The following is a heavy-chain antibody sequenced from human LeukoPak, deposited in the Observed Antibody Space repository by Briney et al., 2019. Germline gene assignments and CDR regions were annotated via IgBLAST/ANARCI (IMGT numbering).Heavy chain of an antibody. CDR2: INHSGST. V-gene: IGHV4-34*01. CDR1: GGSFSGYY. J-gene: IGHJ6*02. CDR3: ARSRARHMVVNYYYYYGMDV. D-gene: IGHD2-21*01. Sequence: PSETLSLTCAVYGGSFSGYYWSWIRQPPGKGLEWIGEINHSGSTNYNPSLKSRVTISVDTSKNQFSLKLSSVTAADTAVYYCARSRARHMVVNYYYYYGMDVWGQGTTVTVSS.